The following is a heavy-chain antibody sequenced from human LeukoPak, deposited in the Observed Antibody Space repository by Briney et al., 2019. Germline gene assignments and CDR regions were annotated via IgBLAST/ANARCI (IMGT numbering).Heavy chain of an antibody. CDR2: IRYDGSNK. CDR3: AKLLDYGDYENWFDP. Sequence: GGSLRLSCAASGFTFSSYGMHWVRQAPGKGLEWVAIIRYDGSNKYYADSVKGRFTISRDNSKNTLYLQMNSLRAEDTAVYYCAKLLDYGDYENWFDPWGQGTLVTVSS. CDR1: GFTFSSYG. D-gene: IGHD4-17*01. J-gene: IGHJ5*02. V-gene: IGHV3-30*02.